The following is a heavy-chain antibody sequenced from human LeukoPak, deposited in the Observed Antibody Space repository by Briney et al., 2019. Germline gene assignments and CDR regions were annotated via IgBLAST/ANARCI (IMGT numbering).Heavy chain of an antibody. D-gene: IGHD3-10*01. Sequence: TGRSLRLSCAASGFMFSDYGMHWVRQAPGKGLEWVAAIWYDGSNIFYADSVKGRFTISRDNSKNALYLQMNSLRAEDTADYYCAKEGDRGEALYYYMDVWGNGTTVTVSS. CDR1: GFMFSDYG. CDR3: AKEGDRGEALYYYMDV. CDR2: IWYDGSNI. V-gene: IGHV3-33*06. J-gene: IGHJ6*03.